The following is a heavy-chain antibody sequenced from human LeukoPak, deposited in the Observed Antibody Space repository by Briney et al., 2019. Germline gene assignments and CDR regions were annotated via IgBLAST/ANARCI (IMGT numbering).Heavy chain of an antibody. CDR3: ARGKYYGSGSYCSPVDY. CDR2: ISSSGSTI. Sequence: GGSLRLSCAASGFTFSSYEMNWVRQAPGKGLEWVSYISSSGSTIYYADSVKGRFTISRDNAKNSLYLQMNSLRAEDTAVYYCARGKYYGSGSYCSPVDYWGQGTLVTVSS. D-gene: IGHD3-10*01. J-gene: IGHJ4*02. V-gene: IGHV3-48*03. CDR1: GFTFSSYE.